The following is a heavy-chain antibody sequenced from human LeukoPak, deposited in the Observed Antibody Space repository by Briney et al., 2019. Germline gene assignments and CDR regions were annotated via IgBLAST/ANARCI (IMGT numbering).Heavy chain of an antibody. D-gene: IGHD2-15*01. V-gene: IGHV4-61*01. CDR3: ARVGSYVDWYFDL. J-gene: IGHJ2*01. CDR1: GGSISSSSYY. Sequence: SETLSLTCTVSGGSISSSSYYWSWIRQPPGKGLEWIGYIYYTGSTNYNPSLKSRVTISVDTSKNQFSLKLNSVTAADTAVYYCARVGSYVDWYFDLWGRGTLVTVSS. CDR2: IYYTGST.